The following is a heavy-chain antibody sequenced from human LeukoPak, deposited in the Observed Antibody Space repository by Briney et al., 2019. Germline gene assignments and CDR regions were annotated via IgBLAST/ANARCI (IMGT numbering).Heavy chain of an antibody. CDR3: ARGLGVVVPAAKVY. CDR1: GGSFSGYY. J-gene: IGHJ4*02. Sequence: SETLSLTCAVYGGSFSGYYRSWIRQPPGKGLEWIGEINHSGSTNYNPSLKSRVTISVDTSKDQFSLKLSSVTAADTAVYYCARGLGVVVPAAKVYWGQGTLVTVSS. CDR2: INHSGST. V-gene: IGHV4-34*01. D-gene: IGHD2-2*01.